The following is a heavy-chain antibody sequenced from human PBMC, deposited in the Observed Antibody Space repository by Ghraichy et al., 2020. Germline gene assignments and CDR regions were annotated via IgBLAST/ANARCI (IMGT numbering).Heavy chain of an antibody. CDR2: ISSSGSTI. Sequence: GESLRLSCAASGFTFSDYYMSWIRQAPGKGLEWVSYISSSGSTIYYADSVKGRFTISRDNAKNSLYLQMNSLRAEDTAVYYCARDKGRIAVAGTFPPHYYYGMDVWGQGTTVTVSS. D-gene: IGHD6-19*01. V-gene: IGHV3-11*01. J-gene: IGHJ6*02. CDR3: ARDKGRIAVAGTFPPHYYYGMDV. CDR1: GFTFSDYY.